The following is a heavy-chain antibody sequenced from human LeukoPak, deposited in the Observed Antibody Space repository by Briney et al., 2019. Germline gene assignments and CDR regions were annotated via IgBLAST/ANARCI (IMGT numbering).Heavy chain of an antibody. J-gene: IGHJ4*02. CDR2: IIPIFGTA. CDR1: GGTFSSYA. D-gene: IGHD3-10*01. Sequence: ASVKVSCKASGGTFSSYAISWVRQAPGQGLEWIGGIIPIFGTANYAQKFQGRVTITADESTSTAYMELSSLRSEDTAVYYCARDYYGSGSYYKPFDYWGQGTLVTVSS. CDR3: ARDYYGSGSYYKPFDY. V-gene: IGHV1-69*01.